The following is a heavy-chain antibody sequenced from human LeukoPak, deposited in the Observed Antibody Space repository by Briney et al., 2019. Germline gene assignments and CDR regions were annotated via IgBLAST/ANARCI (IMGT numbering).Heavy chain of an antibody. CDR1: GFTFSRYP. D-gene: IGHD3-10*01. Sequence: GGSLRLSCAASGFTFSRYPMHWVRQAPGKGLEWVAVISYDGSNKYYADSVKGRFTISRDSSENTLYLQMNSLRGEDTAVYYCARVGYYSSGPFSYFDYWGKGPLVPVST. CDR2: ISYDGSNK. CDR3: ARVGYYSSGPFSYFDY. V-gene: IGHV3-30-3*01. J-gene: IGHJ4*02.